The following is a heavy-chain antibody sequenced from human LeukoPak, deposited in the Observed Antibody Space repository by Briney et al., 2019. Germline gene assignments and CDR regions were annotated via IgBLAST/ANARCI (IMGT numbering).Heavy chain of an antibody. J-gene: IGHJ4*02. D-gene: IGHD2-2*01. CDR1: GGTFSSYA. CDR3: ARRVLGYCSSTSCSSLQLDY. CDR2: IIPIFGTA. Sequence: SVKVSCKASGGTFSSYAISWVRQAPGQGLEWMGGIIPIFGTANYAQKFKGRVTISTDESTSTAYMELSSLRSEDTAVYYCARRVLGYCSSTSCSSLQLDYWGQGTLVTVSS. V-gene: IGHV1-69*05.